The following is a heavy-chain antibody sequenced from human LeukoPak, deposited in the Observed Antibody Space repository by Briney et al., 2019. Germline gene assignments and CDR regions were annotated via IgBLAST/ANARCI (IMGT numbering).Heavy chain of an antibody. CDR2: IKQDGSEK. CDR3: GRFTRSGDSVY. D-gene: IGHD7-27*01. V-gene: IGHV3-7*04. CDR1: GFTFSSYW. Sequence: GGCLRLSCAASGFTFSSYWMSWVRQAPGKGLEWVANIKQDGSEKQYVDSVKGRFAISRDNAENSLYLQMTSLKAEDTAVYYCGRFTRSGDSVYWGQGTLVTVSS. J-gene: IGHJ4*02.